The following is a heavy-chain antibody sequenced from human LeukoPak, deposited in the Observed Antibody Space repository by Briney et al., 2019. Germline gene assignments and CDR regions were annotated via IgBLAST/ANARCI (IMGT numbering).Heavy chain of an antibody. Sequence: GGSLRLSCAASGFTFSSYAMSWVRQAPGKGLEWVSAISGSGGSTYYADSVKGRFTISRDNSKNTLYLQMNSLSAEDSAIYYCAKLWRGSYPRYFDYWGQGALVTVSS. CDR1: GFTFSSYA. CDR3: AKLWRGSYPRYFDY. V-gene: IGHV3-23*01. J-gene: IGHJ4*02. CDR2: ISGSGGST. D-gene: IGHD1-26*01.